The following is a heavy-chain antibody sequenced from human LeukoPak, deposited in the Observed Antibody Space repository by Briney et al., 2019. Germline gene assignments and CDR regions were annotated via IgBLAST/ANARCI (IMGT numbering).Heavy chain of an antibody. CDR3: ARQVARTYSSDY. CDR2: IYPDDSDT. J-gene: IGHJ4*02. CDR1: GYNFNIYW. Sequence: GESLKISCTGSGYNFNIYWIAWVRQMPGKGLEWMGVIYPDDSDTRYRPSFQGQVTISADRSVRTVYLQWSSLKASDTAMYYCARQVARTYSSDYWGQGTLVTVSS. V-gene: IGHV5-51*01. D-gene: IGHD5-12*01.